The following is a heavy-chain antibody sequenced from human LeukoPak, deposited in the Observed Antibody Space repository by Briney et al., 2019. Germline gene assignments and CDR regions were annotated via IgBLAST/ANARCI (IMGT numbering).Heavy chain of an antibody. D-gene: IGHD3-22*01. J-gene: IGHJ4*02. V-gene: IGHV4-31*03. CDR2: IYYSGNT. CDR3: ARVKYYSDSSNYDYYFDY. Sequence: PSETLSLTCTVSGGSISSSSYYWTWIRQHPGKVLEWIGFIYYSGNTYYNPSLKSRITMSIDTSKNQFSLKLSSVAAADTAVYYCARVKYYSDSSNYDYYFDYWGQGTLVTVSS. CDR1: GGSISSSSYY.